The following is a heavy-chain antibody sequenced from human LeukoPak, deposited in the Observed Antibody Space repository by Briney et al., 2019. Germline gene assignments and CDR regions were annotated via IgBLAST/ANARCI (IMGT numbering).Heavy chain of an antibody. CDR2: ISSSGSTI. V-gene: IGHV3-48*03. Sequence: GGSLRLSCAASGFTFSSYEMNWVRQAPGKGLEWVSYISSSGSTIYYADSVKGRFTVSRDNAKNSLYLQMNSLRAEDTAVYYCARDSSESGDQHDFWGQGTLVTVSS. CDR1: GFTFSSYE. J-gene: IGHJ4*02. CDR3: ARDSSESGDQHDF. D-gene: IGHD2-21*02.